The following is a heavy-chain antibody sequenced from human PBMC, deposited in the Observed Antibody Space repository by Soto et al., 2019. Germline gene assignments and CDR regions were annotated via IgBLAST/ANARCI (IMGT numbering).Heavy chain of an antibody. V-gene: IGHV4-34*01. CDR2: INHSGST. CDR1: GGSFSGYY. J-gene: IGHJ4*02. D-gene: IGHD6-19*01. Sequence: SETLSLTCAVYGGSFSGYYWTWIRQPPGTGLEWIGEINHSGSTNYNPSLKSRVTISVDTSKNQFSLKLTSVTAADTALYYCVRHSGRTFSDWGQGTLVTVSS. CDR3: VRHSGRTFSD.